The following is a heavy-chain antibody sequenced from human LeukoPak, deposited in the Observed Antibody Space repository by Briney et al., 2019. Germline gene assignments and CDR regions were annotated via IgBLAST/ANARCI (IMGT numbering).Heavy chain of an antibody. CDR2: IIPIFGTA. Sequence: SVKVSCKASGGSFSSYAISWVRQAPGQGLEWMGGIIPIFGTANYAQKFQGRVTITTDESTSTACMELSSLRSEDTAVYYCARGRGSYFSDWFDPWGQGTLVTVSS. CDR1: GGSFSSYA. D-gene: IGHD1-26*01. J-gene: IGHJ5*02. V-gene: IGHV1-69*05. CDR3: ARGRGSYFSDWFDP.